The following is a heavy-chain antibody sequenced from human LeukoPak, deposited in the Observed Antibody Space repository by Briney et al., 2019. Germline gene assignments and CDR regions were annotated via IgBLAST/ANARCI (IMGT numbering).Heavy chain of an antibody. CDR2: IKQDGSEK. CDR3: ARDWHSTPRGYYYGMDV. CDR1: GFTFSSYA. D-gene: IGHD2-2*01. Sequence: GGSLRLSCAASGFTFSSYAMSWVRQAPGKGLEWVANIKQDGSEKYYVDSVKGRFTISRDNAKNSLYLQMNSLRAEDTAVYYCARDWHSTPRGYYYGMDVWGQGTTVTVSS. J-gene: IGHJ6*02. V-gene: IGHV3-7*01.